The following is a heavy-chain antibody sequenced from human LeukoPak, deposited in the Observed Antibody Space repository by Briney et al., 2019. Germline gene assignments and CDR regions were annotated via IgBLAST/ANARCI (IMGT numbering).Heavy chain of an antibody. J-gene: IGHJ6*03. Sequence: GRSLRLSCAASGFTFSSYAMSWVRQAPGKGLEWVSAISGSGGSTYYADSVKGRFTISRDNSKNTLYLQMNSLRAEDTAVYYCAKVSSRVTGNMDVWGKGTTVTVSS. CDR2: ISGSGGST. D-gene: IGHD1-20*01. CDR1: GFTFSSYA. V-gene: IGHV3-23*01. CDR3: AKVSSRVTGNMDV.